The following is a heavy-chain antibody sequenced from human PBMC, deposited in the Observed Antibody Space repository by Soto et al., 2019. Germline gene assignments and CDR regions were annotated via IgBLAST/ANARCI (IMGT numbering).Heavy chain of an antibody. CDR1: GGSFTGYY. V-gene: IGHV4-34*01. CDR2: IHHSGST. D-gene: IGHD6-13*01. CDR3: EREAAAATRGDFDY. J-gene: IGHJ4*02. Sequence: SETLSLTCAVYGGSFTGYYWSWIRQPPGKGLEWIGGIHHSGSTHSNPPLKSRVTMSLDTSKNQFSLKVRAVTAADTAVYYCEREAAAATRGDFDYWGQGTLVTVSS.